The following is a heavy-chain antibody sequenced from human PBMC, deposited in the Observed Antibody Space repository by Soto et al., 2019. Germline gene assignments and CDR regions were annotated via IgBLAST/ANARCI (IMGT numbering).Heavy chain of an antibody. Sequence: PGGSLRLSCAASGFTFSSYWMSWVRQAPGKGLEWVANIKQDGSEKYYVDSVKGRFTISRDNAKNSLYLQMNSLRAEDTAVYYCARVGTYYDFWSGYPGAFDIWGQGTMVTVSS. V-gene: IGHV3-7*05. CDR3: ARVGTYYDFWSGYPGAFDI. CDR2: IKQDGSEK. CDR1: GFTFSSYW. J-gene: IGHJ3*02. D-gene: IGHD3-3*01.